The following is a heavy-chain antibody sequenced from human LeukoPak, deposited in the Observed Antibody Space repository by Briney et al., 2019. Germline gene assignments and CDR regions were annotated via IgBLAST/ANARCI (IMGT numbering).Heavy chain of an antibody. CDR1: GFTFDDYA. CDR3: AEDLGTDSSGWTYYFDY. Sequence: GGSLRLSCAASGFTFDDYAMHWVRQAPGKGLEWVSGISWNSGSIGYADSVKGRFTISRDNAKNSLYLQMNSLRAEDTALYYCAEDLGTDSSGWTYYFDYWGQGTLVTVSS. D-gene: IGHD6-19*01. CDR2: ISWNSGSI. V-gene: IGHV3-9*01. J-gene: IGHJ4*02.